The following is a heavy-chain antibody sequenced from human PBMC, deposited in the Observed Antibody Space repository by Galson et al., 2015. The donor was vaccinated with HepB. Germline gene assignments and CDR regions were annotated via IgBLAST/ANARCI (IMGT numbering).Heavy chain of an antibody. V-gene: IGHV1-3*01. J-gene: IGHJ4*02. CDR2: INAGNGNT. Sequence: SVKVSCKASGYTFTSYAMHWVRQAPGQRLEWMGWINAGNGNTKYSQKFQGRVTITRDTSASTAYMELSSLRSEDTAVYYCARDGFGVVVPAAIDYWGQGTLVTVSS. CDR1: GYTFTSYA. D-gene: IGHD2-2*01. CDR3: ARDGFGVVVPAAIDY.